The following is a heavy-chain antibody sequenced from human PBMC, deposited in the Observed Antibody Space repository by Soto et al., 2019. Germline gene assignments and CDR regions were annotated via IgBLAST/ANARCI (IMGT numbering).Heavy chain of an antibody. CDR3: ARTSTYYDFWSGPDAFDI. D-gene: IGHD3-3*01. CDR1: GFTFSSYD. CDR2: IGTAGDT. V-gene: IGHV3-13*01. Sequence: GGSLRLSCAASGFTFSSYDMHWVRQATGKGLEWVSAIGTAGDTYYPGSVKGRFTISRENAKNSLYLQMNSLRAGDTAVYYCARTSTYYDFWSGPDAFDIWGQGTMVTVSS. J-gene: IGHJ3*02.